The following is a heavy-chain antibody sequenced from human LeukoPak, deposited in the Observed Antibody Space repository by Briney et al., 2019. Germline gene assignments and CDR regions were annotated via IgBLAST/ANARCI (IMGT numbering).Heavy chain of an antibody. CDR1: GFTFNTYW. D-gene: IGHD1-26*01. CDR3: VRDKIVGATFFDY. J-gene: IGHJ4*02. CDR2: IKQDGSEK. Sequence: GGSLRLSCAASGFTFNTYWTSWVRQAPGKGLEWVANIKQDGSEKYYVDSVKGRFTISRDNAKNSLYLQMDSLRAEDTAVYYCVRDKIVGATFFDYWGQGTLVTVSS. V-gene: IGHV3-7*01.